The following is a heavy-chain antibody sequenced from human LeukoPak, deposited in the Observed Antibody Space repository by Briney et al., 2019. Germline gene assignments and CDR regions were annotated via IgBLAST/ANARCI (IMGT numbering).Heavy chain of an antibody. Sequence: PGGSLRLSCAASGFIFSNYAMAWARLTPGEGLEWVSAISGSGGTTYYTDSVKGRFTISRDSSTNTLYLQLSSLRAEDTAIYYCARGGSVFAYFFDYWGQGTLVTVSS. CDR1: GFIFSNYA. V-gene: IGHV3-23*01. CDR2: ISGSGGTT. J-gene: IGHJ4*02. D-gene: IGHD3-10*01. CDR3: ARGGSVFAYFFDY.